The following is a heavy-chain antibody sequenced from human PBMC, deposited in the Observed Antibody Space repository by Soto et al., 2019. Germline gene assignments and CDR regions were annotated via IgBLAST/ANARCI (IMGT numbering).Heavy chain of an antibody. D-gene: IGHD4-17*01. V-gene: IGHV3-30*18. CDR3: AKDLQSYGDYDYYCYGMDV. CDR1: GFTFSTYG. Sequence: QVQLVESGGCEVQPGRSLTISCAASGFTFSTYGMHWVRQTPGKGLEWVAVISYDGTNKFYSDSVKGRFTISRGNFKNTLTLQMNSLRADDTAVYSCAKDLQSYGDYDYYCYGMDVWGLGTRVTVSS. CDR2: ISYDGTNK. J-gene: IGHJ6*02.